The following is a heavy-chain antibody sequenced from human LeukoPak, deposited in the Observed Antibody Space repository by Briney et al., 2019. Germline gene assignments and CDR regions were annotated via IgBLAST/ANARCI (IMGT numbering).Heavy chain of an antibody. CDR3: AKDIVAAGPRNYNYYGMDV. CDR1: GFTFDDYA. V-gene: IGHV3-9*01. Sequence: GRSLRLSCAASGFTFDDYAMHWVRQAPGKGLEWVSGISWNSGSIGYADSVKGRFTISRDNAKNSLYLQMNSLRAEDTALYYCAKDIVAAGPRNYNYYGMDVWGQGTTVTVSS. J-gene: IGHJ6*02. D-gene: IGHD6-13*01. CDR2: ISWNSGSI.